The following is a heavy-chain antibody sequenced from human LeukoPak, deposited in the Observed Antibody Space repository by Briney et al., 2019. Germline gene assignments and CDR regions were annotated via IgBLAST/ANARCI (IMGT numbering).Heavy chain of an antibody. V-gene: IGHV3-7*01. CDR3: ASGGGYSSSSYSAYVNY. CDR1: GFTFSSYW. J-gene: IGHJ4*02. Sequence: PGGSLRLSCAASGFTFSSYWMSWVRQAPGKGLEWVANIKQDGSEKYYVDSVKGRFTISRDNAKNSLYLQMNSLRAEDTAVYYCASGGGYSSSSYSAYVNYWGQGTLVTVSS. D-gene: IGHD6-6*01. CDR2: IKQDGSEK.